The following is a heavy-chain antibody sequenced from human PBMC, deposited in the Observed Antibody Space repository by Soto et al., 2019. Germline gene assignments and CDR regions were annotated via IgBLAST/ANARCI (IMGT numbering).Heavy chain of an antibody. V-gene: IGHV2-26*01. D-gene: IGHD4-17*01. J-gene: IGHJ6*02. CDR3: ARMDGDYNYYGLDV. CDR1: GFSLTNGRMG. CDR2: FFSDAER. Sequence: QVTLKESCPVLVKPTETLTLTCGVSGFSLTNGRMGVSWIRQPPGKALEWLAHFFSDAERSYSTSMQSRLNMYKDSSGSQVVLTMTNMAPADTATYFCARMDGDYNYYGLDVWGHGIAVTVSS.